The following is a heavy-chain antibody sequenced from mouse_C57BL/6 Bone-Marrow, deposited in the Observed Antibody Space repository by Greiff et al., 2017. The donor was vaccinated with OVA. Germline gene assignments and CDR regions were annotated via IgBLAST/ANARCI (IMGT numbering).Heavy chain of an antibody. CDR3: ARSRVVATDY. V-gene: IGHV1-81*01. Sequence: QVQLQQSGAELARPGASVKLSCKASGYTFTSYGISWVKQRTGQGLEWFGEIYPRSGNTYYNEKFKGKATLTADKSSSTAYMELRSLTSEDSAVYFCARSRVVATDYWGQGTTLTVSS. CDR2: IYPRSGNT. CDR1: GYTFTSYG. D-gene: IGHD1-1*01. J-gene: IGHJ2*01.